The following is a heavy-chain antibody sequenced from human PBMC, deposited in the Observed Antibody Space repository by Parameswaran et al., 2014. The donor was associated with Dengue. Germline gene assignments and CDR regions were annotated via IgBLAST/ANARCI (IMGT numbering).Heavy chain of an antibody. D-gene: IGHD7-27*01. CDR2: INHSGST. V-gene: IGHV4-34*01. CDR3: ARVIWGDNGIYQYYGMDV. Sequence: VRQMPGKGLEWIGEINHSGSTNYNPSLKSRVTISVDTSKNQFSLKLSSVTAADTAVYYCARVIWGDNGIYQYYGMDVWGQGTTVTVSS. J-gene: IGHJ6*02.